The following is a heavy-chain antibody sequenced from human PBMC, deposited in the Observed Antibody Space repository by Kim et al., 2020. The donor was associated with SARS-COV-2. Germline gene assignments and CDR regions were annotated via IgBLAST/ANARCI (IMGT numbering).Heavy chain of an antibody. J-gene: IGHJ4*02. CDR3: ARVSGSYYFGIGGFVY. D-gene: IGHD1-26*01. Sequence: SETLSLTCAVYGGSFSGYYWSWIRQPPGKGLEWIGEINHSGSTNYNPSLKSRVTISVDTSKNQFSLKLSSVTAADTAVYYCARVSGSYYFGIGGFVYWGQGTLVTVSS. V-gene: IGHV4-34*01. CDR1: GGSFSGYY. CDR2: INHSGST.